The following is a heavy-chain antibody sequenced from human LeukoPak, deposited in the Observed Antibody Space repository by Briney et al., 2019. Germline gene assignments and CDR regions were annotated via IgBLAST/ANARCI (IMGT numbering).Heavy chain of an antibody. D-gene: IGHD3-10*01. V-gene: IGHV3-15*01. J-gene: IGHJ4*02. CDR3: TTDLGLTMIRRVIVK. CDR2: IKSKGDGETT. Sequence: GGSLRLSCADSGFSFTNAWMTWVRQAPGKGLEWVGRIKSKGDGETTDYAAPVEGRFFMSRDDSKATLYLQMNSLKTEDTAVYSGTTDLGLTMIRRVIVKWGQGTLVNVSS. CDR1: GFSFTNAW.